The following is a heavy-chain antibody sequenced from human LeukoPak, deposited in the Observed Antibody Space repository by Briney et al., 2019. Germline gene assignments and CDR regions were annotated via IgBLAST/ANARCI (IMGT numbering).Heavy chain of an antibody. D-gene: IGHD5-18*01. Sequence: SETLSLTCTVSGGSMSSSSHYWGWIRQPPGKGLEWIGTMDYSGRTYYTASLKSRVTISVDTSKKHFSLKVTSGTASDTAVYYCVRQFGLSDGFADFWGQGMLVTVSS. V-gene: IGHV4-39*01. CDR3: VRQFGLSDGFADF. J-gene: IGHJ4*02. CDR1: GGSMSSSSHY. CDR2: MDYSGRT.